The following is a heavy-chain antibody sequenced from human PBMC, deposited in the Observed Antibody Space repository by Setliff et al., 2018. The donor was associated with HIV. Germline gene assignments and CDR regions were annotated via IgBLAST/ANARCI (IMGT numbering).Heavy chain of an antibody. CDR2: IYTSGRI. D-gene: IGHD4-4*01. CDR3: ARFSNTLNWFDP. Sequence: PSETLSLTCTVSGGSISNNDYYWGWIRQPPGKGLEWIGRIYTSGRIDYNPSLKSRVTISVDTSNKQFSLNLSSVTAADTAVYYCARFSNTLNWFDPWGQGTLVTVSS. V-gene: IGHV4-39*01. CDR1: GGSISNNDYY. J-gene: IGHJ5*02.